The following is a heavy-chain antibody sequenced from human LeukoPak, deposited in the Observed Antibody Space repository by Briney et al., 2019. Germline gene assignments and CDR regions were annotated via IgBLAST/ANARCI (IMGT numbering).Heavy chain of an antibody. CDR2: IKSKTDGGTT. Sequence: GGSLRLSCAASGFTFSNAWMSWVRQAPGEGLEWVGRIKSKTDGGTTDYAAPVKGRFTISRDDSKNTLYLQMNSLKTEDTAVYYCTTEWLLRFLEWFWGQGTLVTVSS. CDR1: GFTFSNAW. CDR3: TTEWLLRFLEWF. D-gene: IGHD3-3*01. V-gene: IGHV3-15*01. J-gene: IGHJ4*02.